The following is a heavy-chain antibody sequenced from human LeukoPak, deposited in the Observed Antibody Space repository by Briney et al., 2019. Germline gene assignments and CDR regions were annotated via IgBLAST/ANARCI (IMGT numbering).Heavy chain of an antibody. Sequence: GGSLRLSCAASGFTFSNYWMHWLRQAPGKGLVWVSHINSDGSTTNYADSVKGRFTISRDNVKNTLYLQMNSLRAEDTAVYYCVGSLGGKSGYWGQGTLVTVSS. D-gene: IGHD4-23*01. CDR1: GFTFSNYW. CDR3: VGSLGGKSGY. CDR2: INSDGSTT. V-gene: IGHV3-74*01. J-gene: IGHJ4*02.